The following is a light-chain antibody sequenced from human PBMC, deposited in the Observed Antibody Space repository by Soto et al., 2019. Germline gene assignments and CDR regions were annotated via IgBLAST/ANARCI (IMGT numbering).Light chain of an antibody. Sequence: QPVLTQSPSASASLGASVKLTCTLSSGHSSYAIAWHQQQPENGPRYLMKLNSDGSHRKGDGIPDRFSGSSSGAEHYLTISSLQSEDEADYCCQTWGTGIGVFGGGTKRTVL. J-gene: IGLJ2*01. V-gene: IGLV4-69*01. CDR3: QTWGTGIGV. CDR1: SGHSSYA. CDR2: LNSDGSH.